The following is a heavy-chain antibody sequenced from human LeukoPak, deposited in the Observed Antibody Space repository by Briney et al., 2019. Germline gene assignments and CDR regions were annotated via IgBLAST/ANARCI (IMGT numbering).Heavy chain of an antibody. V-gene: IGHV3-9*03. CDR2: ISWNSGSI. CDR3: AKGSGLSLGELSLGFYYFDY. Sequence: PGRSLRLSCAASGFTFDDYAMHWVRQAPGKGLEWVSGISWNSGSIGYVDSVKGRFTISRDNAKNSLYLQMNSLRAEDMALYYCAKGSGLSLGELSLGFYYFDYWGQGTLVTVSS. D-gene: IGHD3-16*02. CDR1: GFTFDDYA. J-gene: IGHJ4*02.